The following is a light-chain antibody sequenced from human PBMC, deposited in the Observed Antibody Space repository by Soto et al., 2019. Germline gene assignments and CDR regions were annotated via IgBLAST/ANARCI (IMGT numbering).Light chain of an antibody. V-gene: IGKV1-5*01. J-gene: IGKJ1*01. CDR1: QSVNGW. CDR3: QRYNSNPWT. CDR2: AAS. Sequence: DIQMTQSPSTLSASVGDRVTITCRASQSVNGWLAWYQQKPGKAPKLLIYAASNLESGVPSRFSGSGSGTEXXXTXXSXXPDDSATYYCQRYNSNPWTFGQGTKVEVK.